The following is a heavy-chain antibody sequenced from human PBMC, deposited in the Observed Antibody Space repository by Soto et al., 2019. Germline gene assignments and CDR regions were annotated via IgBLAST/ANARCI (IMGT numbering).Heavy chain of an antibody. Sequence: GGSLRLSCAASGFTFSSYGMHWVRQAPGKGLEWVAVIWYDGSNKYYADSWKGRFTISRDNSKNTLYLQMNSLRAEDTAVYYCARDGSRHYFDYWGQGTLVTVSS. D-gene: IGHD5-12*01. J-gene: IGHJ4*02. CDR2: IWYDGSNK. CDR3: ARDGSRHYFDY. CDR1: GFTFSSYG. V-gene: IGHV3-33*01.